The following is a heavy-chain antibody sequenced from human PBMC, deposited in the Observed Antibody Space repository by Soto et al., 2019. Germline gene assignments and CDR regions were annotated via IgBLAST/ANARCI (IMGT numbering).Heavy chain of an antibody. J-gene: IGHJ4*02. Sequence: SETLSLTCAVYGGSFSGYYWSWIRQPPGKGLEWIGEINHSGSTNYNPSLKSRVTISVDTSKNQFSLKLSSVTAADTAVYYCARDREYYDSSGYLDYWGQGTLVTVSS. V-gene: IGHV4-34*01. D-gene: IGHD3-22*01. CDR3: ARDREYYDSSGYLDY. CDR1: GGSFSGYY. CDR2: INHSGST.